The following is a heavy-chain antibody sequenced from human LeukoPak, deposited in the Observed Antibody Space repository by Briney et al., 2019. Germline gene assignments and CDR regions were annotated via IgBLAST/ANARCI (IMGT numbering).Heavy chain of an antibody. CDR1: GGSISSYY. V-gene: IGHV4-59*01. J-gene: IGHJ5*02. CDR2: IYYSGST. Sequence: SETLSLTCTVSGGSISSYYWSWIRQPPGKGLEWIGYIYYSGSTNYNPSLKSRVTISVDTSKNQFSLKLSSVTAADTAVYYCARASPDWFDPWGQGALVTVSS. CDR3: ARASPDWFDP.